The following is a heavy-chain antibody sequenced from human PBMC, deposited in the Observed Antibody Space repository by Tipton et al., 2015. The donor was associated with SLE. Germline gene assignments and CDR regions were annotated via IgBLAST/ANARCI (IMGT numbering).Heavy chain of an antibody. Sequence: TLSLTCTVSGGSIRNYYWSWIRQPPGKGLEWIGEINHGGSTYYNPSLKSRVTTSVDTSKNQFSLKLSSVTAADTAVYYCAQAHLWGSYRYASDIWGQGTMVTVSS. V-gene: IGHV4-59*04. D-gene: IGHD3-16*02. CDR1: GGSIRNYY. CDR2: INHGGST. J-gene: IGHJ3*02. CDR3: AQAHLWGSYRYASDI.